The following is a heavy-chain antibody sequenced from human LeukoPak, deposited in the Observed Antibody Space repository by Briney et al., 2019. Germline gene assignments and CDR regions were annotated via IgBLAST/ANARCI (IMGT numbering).Heavy chain of an antibody. V-gene: IGHV4-61*02. J-gene: IGHJ4*02. CDR2: IYTSGST. CDR1: GGSISSGSYY. CDR3: ARGYDILTGYFDY. D-gene: IGHD3-9*01. Sequence: SETLSLTCTVSGGSISSGSYYWSWIRQPAGKGLEGIGRIYTSGSTNYNPSLKSRVTISVDTSKNQFSLKLSSVTAADTAVYYCARGYDILTGYFDYWGQGTLVTVST.